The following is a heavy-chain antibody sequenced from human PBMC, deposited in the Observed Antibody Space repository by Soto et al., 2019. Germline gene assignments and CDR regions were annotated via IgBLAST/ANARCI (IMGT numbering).Heavy chain of an antibody. D-gene: IGHD2-2*01. V-gene: IGHV1-8*01. Sequence: QVQLVQSGAEVKKPGASVKVSCKASGYTFTSYDINWVRQATGQGLEWMGWMNPNSGNTGYAEKFQDRVTMTRNTSISTAYMELSSLRAEDTAVYYCARGDSIVVVPAARGYYYFDYWGQGTLVTVSS. CDR3: ARGDSIVVVPAARGYYYFDY. CDR2: MNPNSGNT. J-gene: IGHJ4*02. CDR1: GYTFTSYD.